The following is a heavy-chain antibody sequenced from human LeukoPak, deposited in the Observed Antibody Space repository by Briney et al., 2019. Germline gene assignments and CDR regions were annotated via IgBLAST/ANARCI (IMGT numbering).Heavy chain of an antibody. V-gene: IGHV4-59*01. J-gene: IGHJ3*02. CDR1: GGSISSYS. CDR2: IDYSGST. Sequence: PSETLSLTCTVSGGSISSYSCTWIRQPPGKGLEWIGSIDYSGSTNYNPSLKSRVTISVDTSKNQFSLKLSSVTAADTAVYYCVRDRVLGAFDIWGQGTMVTVSS. CDR3: VRDRVLGAFDI. D-gene: IGHD3-16*01.